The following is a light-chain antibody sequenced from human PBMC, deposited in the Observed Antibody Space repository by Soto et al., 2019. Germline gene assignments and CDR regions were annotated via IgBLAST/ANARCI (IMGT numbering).Light chain of an antibody. CDR1: QSVSNK. CDR2: DAS. J-gene: IGKJ1*01. V-gene: IGKV3-15*01. CDR3: QQYDNWPRT. Sequence: EIVMTQSPATLSVSPGERATLSCRASQSVSNKLAWYQQKPGQAPSLLIYDASTRATGIPARFSGSGSGTELTITISSLQSEDFEVYYCQQYDNWPRTFGQGTKVDIK.